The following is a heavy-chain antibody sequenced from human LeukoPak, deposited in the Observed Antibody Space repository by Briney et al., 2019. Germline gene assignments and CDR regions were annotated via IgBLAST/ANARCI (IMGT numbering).Heavy chain of an antibody. CDR2: IKQDGSVK. Sequence: GGSLRLSCAASGFTFSSYWMSWVRQAPGKGLEWVANIKQDGSVKYYVDSVKGRFTISRDNAKNSLYLQMNSLRAEDTAVYYCARGRLWFGELSAAFDIWGQGTMVTVSS. D-gene: IGHD3-10*01. J-gene: IGHJ3*02. CDR3: ARGRLWFGELSAAFDI. CDR1: GFTFSSYW. V-gene: IGHV3-7*04.